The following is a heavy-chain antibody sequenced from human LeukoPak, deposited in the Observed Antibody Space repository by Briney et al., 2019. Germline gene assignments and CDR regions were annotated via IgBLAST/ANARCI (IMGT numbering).Heavy chain of an antibody. CDR1: GFTVSSDS. CDR2: IYSGGST. Sequence: GGSLRLSCTVSGFTVSSDSMSWVRQAPGKGLEWVSFIYSGGSTHYSDSVKGRFTISRDNSKNTLYLQMNSLRAEDTAVYYCARDSTTVTALDYWGQGTLVTVSS. CDR3: ARDSTTVTALDY. D-gene: IGHD4-17*01. V-gene: IGHV3-53*01. J-gene: IGHJ4*02.